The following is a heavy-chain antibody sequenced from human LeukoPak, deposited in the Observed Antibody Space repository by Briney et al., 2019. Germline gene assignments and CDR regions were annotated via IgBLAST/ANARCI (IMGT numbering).Heavy chain of an antibody. V-gene: IGHV1-2*02. CDR1: GYTVSDYY. CDR2: LRGDTGDT. D-gene: IGHD6-13*01. J-gene: IGHJ4*02. Sequence: ASVTVSCKTSGYTVSDYYMHWVRQAPGQGLEWMGWLRGDTGDTGSPQKFKGRVTMTRDTATNTAYMQLSRLTYDDTAMYSFARVRGNSCDYWGQGTLVTVSS. CDR3: ARVRGNSCDY.